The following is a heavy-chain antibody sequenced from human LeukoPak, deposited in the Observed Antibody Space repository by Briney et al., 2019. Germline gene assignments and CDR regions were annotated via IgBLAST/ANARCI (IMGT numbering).Heavy chain of an antibody. V-gene: IGHV3-49*04. D-gene: IGHD2-8*01. Sequence: TGRSLRLSCTASGFTFGDYAMSWVRQAPGKGLEWVGFIRKKGFGGTTEYAASVKGRFTISRDDSNSIAYLQMNSLKTEDTAAYYCARANCVNGVCYHFDYWGQGTLVTVSS. CDR1: GFTFGDYA. J-gene: IGHJ4*02. CDR3: ARANCVNGVCYHFDY. CDR2: IRKKGFGGTT.